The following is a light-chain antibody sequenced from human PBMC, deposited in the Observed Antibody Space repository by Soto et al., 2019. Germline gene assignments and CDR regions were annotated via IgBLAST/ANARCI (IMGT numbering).Light chain of an antibody. CDR1: QSVSDY. CDR2: DAS. J-gene: IGKJ3*01. Sequence: EVVLTQSPATLSLSPGERATLSCRASQSVSDYLGWFQQKPGQAPRLLIYDASNRATGVPARFSGSGSGTDFPLTISSLEPEDFAVYYCQQRSDWSFTFGPGTKVDI. CDR3: QQRSDWSFT. V-gene: IGKV3-11*01.